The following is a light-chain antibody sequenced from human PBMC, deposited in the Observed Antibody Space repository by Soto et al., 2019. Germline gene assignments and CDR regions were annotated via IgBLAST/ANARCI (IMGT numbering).Light chain of an antibody. CDR3: QQYGTSPLT. CDR2: GAS. Sequence: EIVLTQSRRTLSLSPGESATLSCTASQSVRSNSLAWYQQKPGQAPRLLMFGASDRATGTPPRFSGRGSGTDLTLTISRLEPEDFAVYYCQQYGTSPLTFGGGTKVDI. CDR1: QSVRSNS. V-gene: IGKV3-20*01. J-gene: IGKJ4*01.